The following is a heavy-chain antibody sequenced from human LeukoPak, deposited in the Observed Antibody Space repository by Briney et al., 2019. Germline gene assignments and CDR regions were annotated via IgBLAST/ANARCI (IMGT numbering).Heavy chain of an antibody. CDR3: TSSYYDFWIDY. Sequence: GGSLRLSCAASGFTFSDSAMHWVRQASGKGLEWVGRIRSKANTYATAYGASVKGRFTISRDDSKNTAYLQMNSLKTEDTAVYYCTSSYYDFWIDYWGQGTLVTVS. J-gene: IGHJ4*02. CDR2: IRSKANTYAT. D-gene: IGHD3-3*01. CDR1: GFTFSDSA. V-gene: IGHV3-73*01.